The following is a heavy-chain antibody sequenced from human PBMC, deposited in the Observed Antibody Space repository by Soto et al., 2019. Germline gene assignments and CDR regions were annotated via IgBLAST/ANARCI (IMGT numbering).Heavy chain of an antibody. CDR3: ARGGGDSSGFDY. J-gene: IGHJ4*02. V-gene: IGHV1-2*04. CDR1: GYTFTDYY. Sequence: QVHLVQSGAEGKKPGASVKVSCRASGYTFTDYYIHWVRQAPGQGLEWMGWINPNTGGTLYAQKFEEWVTMTRDTSISTTYMDLSRLKSNDTAVYSCARGGGDSSGFDYWGQGTLVTASS. CDR2: INPNTGGT. D-gene: IGHD3-22*01.